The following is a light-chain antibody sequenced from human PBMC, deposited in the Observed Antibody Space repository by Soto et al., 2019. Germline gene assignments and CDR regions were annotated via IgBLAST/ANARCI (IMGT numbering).Light chain of an antibody. CDR3: QQVNVYPST. V-gene: IGKV1-9*01. CDR2: DAS. CDR1: QGISSY. Sequence: TPLTQSPSALSASAGHRGPITCRASQGISSYLGWYQQKPGKAPNLLIYDASTLHSGVPSRFSGGGSGTDFTLTISSLQPEDFATYYCQQVNVYPSTFGEGTKVDIK. J-gene: IGKJ4*01.